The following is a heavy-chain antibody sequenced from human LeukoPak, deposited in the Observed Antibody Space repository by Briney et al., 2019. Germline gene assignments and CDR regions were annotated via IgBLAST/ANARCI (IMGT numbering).Heavy chain of an antibody. D-gene: IGHD6-13*01. J-gene: IGHJ6*03. Sequence: PSETLSLTCTVSGGSISTYYWSWIRQPPGKGLEWIGYIYYSGNTNSNPSLKSRVTISADTSKNQISLKLSSATAADTAVYFCARGRVSSSTWYSTYYYYFYMDVWGKGTTVTVSS. V-gene: IGHV4-59*01. CDR1: GGSISTYY. CDR3: ARGRVSSSTWYSTYYYYFYMDV. CDR2: IYYSGNT.